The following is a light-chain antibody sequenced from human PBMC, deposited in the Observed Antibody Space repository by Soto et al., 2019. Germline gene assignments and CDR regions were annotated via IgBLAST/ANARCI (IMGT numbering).Light chain of an antibody. CDR1: QSISSW. CDR2: KAS. Sequence: DIQMTHSPSTLSASVGDRVTITCRASQSISSWLAWYQQKPGKAPKLLIYKASSLESGVPSRFSGSGSGTEFTITISSLQPDDFATYYCQQYNSYWTFGQGTKVEIK. J-gene: IGKJ1*01. V-gene: IGKV1-5*03. CDR3: QQYNSYWT.